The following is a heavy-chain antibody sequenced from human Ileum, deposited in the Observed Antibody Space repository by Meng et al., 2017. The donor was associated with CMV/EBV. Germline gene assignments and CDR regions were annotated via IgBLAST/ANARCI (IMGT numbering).Heavy chain of an antibody. CDR1: GGSISSSNW. D-gene: IGHD3-16*01. J-gene: IGHJ6*02. CDR2: IYHSGST. CDR3: ARDQSMITFGGVPYYYYGMDV. Sequence: GSLRLSCAVSGGSISSSNWWSWVRQPPGKGLEWIGEIYHSGSTNYNPSLKSRVTISVDKSKNQFSLKLSSVTAADTAVYYCARDQSMITFGGVPYYYYGMDVWGQGTTVTVSS. V-gene: IGHV4-4*02.